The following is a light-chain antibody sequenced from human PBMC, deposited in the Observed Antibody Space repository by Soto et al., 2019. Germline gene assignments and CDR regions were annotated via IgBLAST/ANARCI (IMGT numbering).Light chain of an antibody. V-gene: IGLV2-14*01. CDR1: SSDVGGYNY. J-gene: IGLJ1*01. Sequence: QSVLTHPASLSGSPGQSITISCTGSSSDVGGYNYVSWYQQHPGKAPKLMIYEVSNRPSGVSNRFSGSKSGNTASLTISGLQAEDEADYYCSSYTSSSTFYVFGTGTKVTAL. CDR2: EVS. CDR3: SSYTSSSTFYV.